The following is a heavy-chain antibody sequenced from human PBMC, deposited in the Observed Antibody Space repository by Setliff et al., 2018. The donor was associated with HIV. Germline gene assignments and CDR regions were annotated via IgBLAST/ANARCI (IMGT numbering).Heavy chain of an antibody. D-gene: IGHD1-1*01. CDR3: ARQLSNSLDF. V-gene: IGHV1-2*02. CDR1: GYIFTDYF. Sequence: ASVKVSCKASGYIFTDYFIHWVRQAPGQGLEWMGWISPDNANTRISQKFRGSVTMTRDRSINTAYMEFTGLTSDDTAVYYCARQLSNSLDFWGQGALVTVSS. CDR2: ISPDNANT. J-gene: IGHJ4*02.